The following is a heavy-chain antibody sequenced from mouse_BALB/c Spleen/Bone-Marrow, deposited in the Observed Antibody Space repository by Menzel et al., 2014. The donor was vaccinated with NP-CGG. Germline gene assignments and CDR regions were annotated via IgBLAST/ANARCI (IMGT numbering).Heavy chain of an antibody. CDR1: GFDFSSYW. CDR2: INPDSRTK. V-gene: IGHV4-1*02. J-gene: IGHJ2*01. CDR3: ARPDYYGYLNY. D-gene: IGHD1-1*01. Sequence: EVKVEESGGGLVQPGGSLKLSCAASGFDFSSYWMSWVRQAPGKGLEWIGEINPDSRTKNYSPSLKDKFIISRDNAKNTLYLRLNKVRSEDTALYYCARPDYYGYLNYWGQGTTLTVSS.